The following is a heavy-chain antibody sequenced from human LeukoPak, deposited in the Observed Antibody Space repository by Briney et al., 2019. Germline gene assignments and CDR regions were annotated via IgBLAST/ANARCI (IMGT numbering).Heavy chain of an antibody. CDR1: GFTFDDYA. CDR2: ISWNSGSI. Sequence: GGSLRLSCAASGFTFDDYAMHWVRQAPGKGLEWVLGISWNSGSIGYADSVKGRFTISRDNAKNSLYLQMNSLRAEDTALYYCAKGRAPDLSSLFDYWGQGTLVTVSS. J-gene: IGHJ4*02. V-gene: IGHV3-9*01. CDR3: AKGRAPDLSSLFDY. D-gene: IGHD6-13*01.